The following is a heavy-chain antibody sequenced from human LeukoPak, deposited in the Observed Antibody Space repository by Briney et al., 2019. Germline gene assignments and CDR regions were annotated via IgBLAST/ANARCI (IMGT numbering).Heavy chain of an antibody. Sequence: GASVKVSCKASGYTFTSYFMHWVRQAPGQGLEWMGWISPYNGNTNYAQNVQGRVTMTTDTSTSTAFMELRTLTSDDTAVYYCARGLGTTTFADFDYWGQGTLVTVSS. CDR1: GYTFTSYF. CDR2: ISPYNGNT. J-gene: IGHJ4*02. D-gene: IGHD1-14*01. CDR3: ARGLGTTTFADFDY. V-gene: IGHV1-18*04.